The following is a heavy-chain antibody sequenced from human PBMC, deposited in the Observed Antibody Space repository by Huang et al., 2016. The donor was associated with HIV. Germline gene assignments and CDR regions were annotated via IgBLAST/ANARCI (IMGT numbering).Heavy chain of an antibody. CDR2: TGIDNGNT. CDR1: GYDFTSYG. D-gene: IGHD3-3*01. V-gene: IGHV1-18*01. Sequence: QVQLVQSGGEVKKPGDSVKVSCKTSGYDFTSYGVSWVRQAPGQGLEWMGWTGIDNGNTNFAQRFQGRLSLTTDTSASTAYMELRSLRFDDTAVYYCARDPYYTNVWKRNAASVFWGQGTLVTVSS. J-gene: IGHJ4*03. CDR3: ARDPYYTNVWKRNAASVF.